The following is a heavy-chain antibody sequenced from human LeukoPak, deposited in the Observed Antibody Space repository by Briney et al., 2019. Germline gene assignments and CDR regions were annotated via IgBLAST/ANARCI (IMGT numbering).Heavy chain of an antibody. J-gene: IGHJ5*02. D-gene: IGHD3-10*01. CDR1: GGSFSGYS. Sequence: SETLSLTCGVYGGSFSGYSWSWIRQPPGKGLQWIGEINHSGSTNYNPSLKSRVTISVETSKNQFSLKVNSVTAADTAVYFCARAVRDRGVILPWFDPWGQGTLVTVSS. CDR2: INHSGST. CDR3: ARAVRDRGVILPWFDP. V-gene: IGHV4-34*01.